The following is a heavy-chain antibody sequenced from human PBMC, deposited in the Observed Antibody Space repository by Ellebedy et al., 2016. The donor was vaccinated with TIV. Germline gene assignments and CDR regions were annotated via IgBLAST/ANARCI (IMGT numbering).Heavy chain of an antibody. CDR2: IYPGDSET. D-gene: IGHD3-10*01. CDR3: ARSLYGSGIYYSPYFDY. J-gene: IGHJ4*02. CDR1: GYGFTNYW. V-gene: IGHV5-51*01. Sequence: GESLKISCKGSGYGFTNYWIGWVRQIPGKGLECMGFIYPGDSETRYGPSFQGQVTISADKSNNIAYLQWSSLKASDTAMYYCARSLYGSGIYYSPYFDYWGQGTLVTVSS.